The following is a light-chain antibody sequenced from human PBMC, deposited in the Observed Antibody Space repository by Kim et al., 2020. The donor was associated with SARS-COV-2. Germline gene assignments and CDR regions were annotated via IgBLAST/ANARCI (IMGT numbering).Light chain of an antibody. CDR2: GKN. CDR3: NSRDSSGNHLV. V-gene: IGLV3-19*01. Sequence: AVGKTVRITCQGDSLRSYYASWYQQKPGQPPVLVIYGKNNRPSGIPDRFSGSSSGNTASLTITGAQAEDEADYYCNSRDSSGNHLVFGTGTKVTVL. CDR1: SLRSYY. J-gene: IGLJ1*01.